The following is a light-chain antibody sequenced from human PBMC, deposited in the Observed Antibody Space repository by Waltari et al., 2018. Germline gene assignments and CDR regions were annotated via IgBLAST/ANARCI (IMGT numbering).Light chain of an antibody. CDR3: CSYAGRGTYV. CDR1: TSDVGSYDL. J-gene: IGLJ1*01. V-gene: IGLV2-23*02. Sequence: QSALTPPASVSATPGQSITISCSGTTSDVGSYDLVSWYQQHPGEAPKLLICEVFKRPPDTSSRFSGAKSGSTASLTISGLQPEDEADYYCCSYAGRGTYVFGSGTKVTVL. CDR2: EVF.